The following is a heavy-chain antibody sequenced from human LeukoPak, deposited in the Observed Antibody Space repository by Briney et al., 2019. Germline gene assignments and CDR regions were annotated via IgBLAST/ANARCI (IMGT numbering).Heavy chain of an antibody. CDR2: IYSGGST. CDR1: GFTVSSNY. V-gene: IGHV3-53*01. Sequence: GGSLRLSCAASGFTVSSNYMSWVRQAPGEGLEWVSVIYSGGSTYYADSVKGRYTISRDSSKNTLYLQMNSLRAEDTAVYYCARELRYMIGPYYYGMDVWGQGTMVTVSS. CDR3: ARELRYMIGPYYYGMDV. D-gene: IGHD3-22*01. J-gene: IGHJ6*02.